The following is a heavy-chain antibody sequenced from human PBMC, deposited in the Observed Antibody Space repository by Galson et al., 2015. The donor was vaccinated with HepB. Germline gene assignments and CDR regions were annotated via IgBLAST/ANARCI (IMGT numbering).Heavy chain of an antibody. J-gene: IGHJ4*02. CDR3: VIERAASDY. D-gene: IGHD2-15*01. CDR2: ISTSSSYI. V-gene: IGHV3-21*05. Sequence: SLRLSCAASTFIFSTYSMNWVRQAPGKGLEWVSYISTSSSYIYYADSVKGRFTISRDNAKNSLYLQMNSLRAEDTAVYYCVIERAASDYWGQGTLVTVSS. CDR1: TFIFSTYS.